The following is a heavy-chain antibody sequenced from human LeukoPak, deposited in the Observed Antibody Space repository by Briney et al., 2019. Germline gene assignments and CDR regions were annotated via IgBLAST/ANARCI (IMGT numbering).Heavy chain of an antibody. Sequence: SETLSLTCTVSGGSFSSGSHYWNWIRQPPGKGLEWIGYIYNSGSTNYNPSLKSRVTISADTSKNQFSLKLSSATAADTAVYYCARAASDAIKMGAFDIWGQGTMVTVSP. CDR2: IYNSGST. V-gene: IGHV4-61*01. J-gene: IGHJ3*02. CDR3: ARAASDAIKMGAFDI. D-gene: IGHD2-2*02. CDR1: GGSFSSGSHY.